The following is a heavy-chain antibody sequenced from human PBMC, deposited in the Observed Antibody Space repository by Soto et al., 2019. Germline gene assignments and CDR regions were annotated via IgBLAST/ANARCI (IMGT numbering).Heavy chain of an antibody. CDR3: ARGTYYYDSSGFSHFDY. CDR2: INPNSGGT. D-gene: IGHD3-22*01. V-gene: IGHV1-2*04. CDR1: GYTFTGYY. J-gene: IGHJ4*02. Sequence: GASVKVSCKASGYTFTGYYMYWVRQAPGQGLEWMGWINPNSGGTNYAQKFQGWVTMTRDTSISTAYMELSRLRSDDTAVYYCARGTYYYDSSGFSHFDYWGQGTLVTSPQ.